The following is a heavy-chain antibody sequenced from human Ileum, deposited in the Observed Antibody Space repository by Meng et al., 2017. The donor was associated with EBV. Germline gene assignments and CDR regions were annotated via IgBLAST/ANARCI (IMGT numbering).Heavy chain of an antibody. CDR2: LHSDDSK. CDR3: AQRHSSSSGPVY. CDR1: GFALPTDRVR. Sequence: QISLKDVGPPLRKPTRTLTLSCTCPGFALPTDRVRVGWIRQPPGKALEWLALLHSDDSKQYSPSLQSRLTIAKDTSQNQVVLTMTNLDPVDTGTYFCAQRHSSSSGPVYWGQGILVTVSS. V-gene: IGHV2-5*02. J-gene: IGHJ4*02. D-gene: IGHD6-13*01.